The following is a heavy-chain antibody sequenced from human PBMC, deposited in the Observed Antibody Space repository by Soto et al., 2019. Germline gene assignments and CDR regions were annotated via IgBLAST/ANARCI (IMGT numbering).Heavy chain of an antibody. Sequence: GGSLRLSCAASGFTFSSYSMNWVRQAPGKGIERDSYISSSSSTIYYADSVKGLFTISRDNAKNSLYLQMNRLRDEYASVFYCVRDGLLGYCCGGSCYQPYYYYYYGMDVWCQGTTVTVSS. CDR1: GFTFSSYS. D-gene: IGHD2-15*01. CDR2: ISSSSSTI. V-gene: IGHV3-48*02. J-gene: IGHJ6*02. CDR3: VRDGLLGYCCGGSCYQPYYYYYYGMDV.